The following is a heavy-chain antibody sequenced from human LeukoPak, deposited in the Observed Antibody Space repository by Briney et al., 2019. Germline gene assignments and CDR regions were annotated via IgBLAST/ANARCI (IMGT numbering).Heavy chain of an antibody. J-gene: IGHJ4*02. CDR2: IRQDGDTK. CDR1: GFPFNAYW. D-gene: IGHD6-13*01. Sequence: GGSLRLSCAASGFPFNAYWMTWVRQAPGKGLEWVANIRQDGDTKYYVDSVKGRFTISRDNAMDSLYLQMNSLRAEDTAIYYCARSLPYGTTWYGRSDFWGQGALVTVSS. CDR3: ARSLPYGTTWYGRSDF. V-gene: IGHV3-7*03.